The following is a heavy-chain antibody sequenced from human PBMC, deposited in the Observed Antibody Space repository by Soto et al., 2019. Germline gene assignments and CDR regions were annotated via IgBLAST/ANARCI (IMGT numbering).Heavy chain of an antibody. Sequence: QVQLQQWGAGLLKPSETLSLTCAVYGGSFSGYYWSWIRQPPGKGLEWIGEINHSGSTNYNPSLKSRVTISVDTSKNQFSLKLSSVTAADTAVYYCARVGYSSSWYSCDYWGQGTLVTVSS. J-gene: IGHJ4*02. CDR2: INHSGST. D-gene: IGHD6-13*01. V-gene: IGHV4-34*01. CDR3: ARVGYSSSWYSCDY. CDR1: GGSFSGYY.